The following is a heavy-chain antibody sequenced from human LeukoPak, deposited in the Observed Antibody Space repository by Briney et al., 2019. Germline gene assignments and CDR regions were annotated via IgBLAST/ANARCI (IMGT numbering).Heavy chain of an antibody. V-gene: IGHV4-59*01. CDR3: ARMVWNYFDY. D-gene: IGHD1-1*01. Sequence: SETLSLTCTVSGGSISSYYWSWIRQPPGKGLEWIGYIYYSGSTNYNPSLKSRVTISVDTSKNQFSLKLSSVTAADTAVYYCARMVWNYFDYWGQGTLVTVSS. J-gene: IGHJ4*02. CDR1: GGSISSYY. CDR2: IYYSGST.